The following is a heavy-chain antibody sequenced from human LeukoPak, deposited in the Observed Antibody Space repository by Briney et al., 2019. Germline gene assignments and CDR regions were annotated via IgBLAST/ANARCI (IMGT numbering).Heavy chain of an antibody. Sequence: GGSLGLSCAASGFTFSSYSMNWVRQAPGKGLEWVSYISSSGSTIYYADSVKGRFTISRDNAKNSLYLQMNSLRAEDTAVYYCAELGITMIGGVWGKGTTVTISS. D-gene: IGHD3-10*02. CDR1: GFTFSSYS. CDR3: AELGITMIGGV. J-gene: IGHJ6*04. V-gene: IGHV3-48*04. CDR2: ISSSGSTI.